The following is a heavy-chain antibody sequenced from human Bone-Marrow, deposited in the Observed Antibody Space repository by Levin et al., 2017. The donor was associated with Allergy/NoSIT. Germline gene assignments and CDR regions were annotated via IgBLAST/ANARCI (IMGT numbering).Heavy chain of an antibody. CDR3: VRDRGDFTRYFDY. CDR1: GFTFDEYA. J-gene: IGHJ4*02. V-gene: IGHV3-9*01. Sequence: LSLTCAASGFTFDEYAMYWVRQAPGKGLEWVSAINWHGNSAGYADSVKGRFTIPRDNAKNSLYLQMNSLRDEDTAVYYCVRDRGDFTRYFDYWGQGSPVTVSS. D-gene: IGHD2-21*02. CDR2: INWHGNSA.